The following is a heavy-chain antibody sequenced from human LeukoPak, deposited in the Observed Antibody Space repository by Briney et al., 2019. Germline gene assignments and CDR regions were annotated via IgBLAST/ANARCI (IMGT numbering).Heavy chain of an antibody. CDR1: GFTFGTYG. J-gene: IGHJ4*02. V-gene: IGHV3-30*19. Sequence: PGGSLRLSCAASGFTFGTYGMHWVRQAPGKGLEWVAVISYDGSNKYYADSVKGRFTISRDNSKNTLYLQMNSLRAEDTAVYYCATSTIFGVVIITDWGQGTLVTVSS. D-gene: IGHD3-3*01. CDR2: ISYDGSNK. CDR3: ATSTIFGVVIITD.